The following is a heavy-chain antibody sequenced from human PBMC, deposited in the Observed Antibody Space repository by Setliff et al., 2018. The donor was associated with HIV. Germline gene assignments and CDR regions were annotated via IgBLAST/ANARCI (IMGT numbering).Heavy chain of an antibody. Sequence: SETLSLTCIVSGGSISSSSYYWGWIRQPPGKGLEWIGTVYYSGSTYYNPSLKSRVTISVDTSENQFSLKLNSVTAADTAVYYCARHLRGGSYYFDYWGQGTLVTVSS. CDR1: GGSISSSSYY. D-gene: IGHD1-26*01. CDR2: VYYSGST. J-gene: IGHJ4*02. CDR3: ARHLRGGSYYFDY. V-gene: IGHV4-39*01.